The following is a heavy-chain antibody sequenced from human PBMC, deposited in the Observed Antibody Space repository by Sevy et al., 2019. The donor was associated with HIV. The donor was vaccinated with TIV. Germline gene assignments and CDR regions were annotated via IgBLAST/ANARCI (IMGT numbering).Heavy chain of an antibody. CDR1: GYTLTELS. CDR3: ATEAPWGSYRITSDY. CDR2: FDPEDGET. Sequence: ASVKVSCKVSGYTLTELSMHWVRRAPGKGLEWMGGFDPEDGETIYAQKFQGRVTMTEDTSTDTAYMELSSLRSEDTAVYYCATEAPWGSYRITSDYWGQGTLVTVSS. J-gene: IGHJ4*02. V-gene: IGHV1-24*01. D-gene: IGHD3-16*02.